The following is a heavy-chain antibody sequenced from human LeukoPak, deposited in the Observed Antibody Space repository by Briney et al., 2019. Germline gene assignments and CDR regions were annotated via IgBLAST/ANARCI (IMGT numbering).Heavy chain of an antibody. D-gene: IGHD3-22*01. CDR2: INPNSGGT. CDR3: ARHLRSSGYQYYFDY. J-gene: IGHJ4*02. CDR1: GYTFTGYY. Sequence: GASVKVSCKASGYTFTGYYMHWVRQAPGQGLEWMGWINPNSGGTNYAQKFQGRVTMTRDTSISTAYMELSRLRSDDTAVYYCARHLRSSGYQYYFDYWGQGTLVTVSS. V-gene: IGHV1-2*02.